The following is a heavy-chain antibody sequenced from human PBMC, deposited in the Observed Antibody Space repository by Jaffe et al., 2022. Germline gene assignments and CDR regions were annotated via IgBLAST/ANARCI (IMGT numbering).Heavy chain of an antibody. CDR3: TRDGAKYSSGWYYMDV. J-gene: IGHJ6*03. D-gene: IGHD6-19*01. Sequence: EVQLVESGGGLVQPGRSLRLSCTASGFTFGDYAMSWVRQAPGKGLEWVGFIRSKAYGGTTEYAASVKGRFTISRDDSKSIAYLQMNSLKTEDTAVYYCTRDGAKYSSGWYYMDVWGKGTTVTVSS. CDR2: IRSKAYGGTT. CDR1: GFTFGDYA. V-gene: IGHV3-49*04.